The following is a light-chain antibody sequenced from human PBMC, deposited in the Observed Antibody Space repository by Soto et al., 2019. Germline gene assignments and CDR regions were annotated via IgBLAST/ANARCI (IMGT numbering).Light chain of an antibody. CDR3: SSYTDSSNYV. J-gene: IGLJ1*01. Sequence: QSALTQPASVSGSPGQSITISCTGTSSDTAGYNYVSWYQQHPGKAPKLMIYQVTNRPSGVSNRFSGSRSGNTASLTISGLQADDEADYYCSSYTDSSNYVFGTGTRVTVL. CDR1: SSDTAGYNY. CDR2: QVT. V-gene: IGLV2-14*01.